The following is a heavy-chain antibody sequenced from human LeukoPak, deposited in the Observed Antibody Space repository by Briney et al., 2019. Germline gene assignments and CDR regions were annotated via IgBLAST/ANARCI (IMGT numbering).Heavy chain of an antibody. J-gene: IGHJ4*02. V-gene: IGHV3-48*04. CDR1: GLDFSTYT. D-gene: IGHD6-19*01. CDR3: ARVGRSGWTVDY. CDR2: ISSSSSNI. Sequence: TGGSLGPSFAASGLDFSTYTIDWFRKAPGKGLEWVSYISSSSSNIYHADSVKGRFTISRDNAKNSLHLQMNSLRAEDTAVYYCARVGRSGWTVDYWGQGTLVTVSS.